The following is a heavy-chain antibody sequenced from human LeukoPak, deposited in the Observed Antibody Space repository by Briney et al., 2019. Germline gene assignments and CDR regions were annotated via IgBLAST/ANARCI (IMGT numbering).Heavy chain of an antibody. D-gene: IGHD4-23*01. V-gene: IGHV3-21*01. CDR3: ARDYGGNSVYYYYMDI. J-gene: IGHJ6*03. CDR1: GFTFSSYS. Sequence: GGSLRLSCAASGFTFSSYSMNWVRQAPGKGLEWVSSISSSSSYIYYADSVKGRFTISRDNAKNSLYLQMNSPRAEDTDVYYCARDYGGNSVYYYYMDIWGKGTTVTVSS. CDR2: ISSSSSYI.